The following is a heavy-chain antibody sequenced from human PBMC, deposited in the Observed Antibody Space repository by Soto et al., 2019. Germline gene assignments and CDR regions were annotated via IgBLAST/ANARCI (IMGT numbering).Heavy chain of an antibody. J-gene: IGHJ2*01. CDR3: ARLGL. Sequence: QVQLQESGPGLVKPSETLSLSRGVSDDSISSHYWSWIRQSPGKGLDWIAYIYYSRTTNYNPSLKSRVAILVATSKNHFFLKVNSVTAPATAVSYCARLGLW. V-gene: IGHV4-59*08. CDR1: DDSISSHY. CDR2: IYYSRTT.